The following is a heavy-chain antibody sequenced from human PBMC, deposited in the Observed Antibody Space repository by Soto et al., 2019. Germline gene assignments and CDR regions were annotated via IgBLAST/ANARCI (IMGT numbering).Heavy chain of an antibody. CDR2: IYYSGST. CDR1: GGSISSSSYY. J-gene: IGHJ4*02. CDR3: ATLPPRIVVVVLPIPS. D-gene: IGHD2-15*01. Sequence: SETPSLTCTVSGGSISSSSYYWGWIRQPPGKGLEWIGSIYYSGSTYYNPSLKSRVTISVDTSKNQFSLKLSSVTAADTAVYYCATLPPRIVVVVLPIPSWGQGTLVTVSS. V-gene: IGHV4-39*07.